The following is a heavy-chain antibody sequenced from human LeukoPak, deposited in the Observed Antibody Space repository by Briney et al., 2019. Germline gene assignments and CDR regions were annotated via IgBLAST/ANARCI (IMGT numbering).Heavy chain of an antibody. Sequence: GGSLRLSCAASGFTFSSYWVQWVRHAPGEGLGWVSGINTDGSTTTYADSVKGRFSISRDNAKNTLYLQMNSLRAEDTAVYYCASLRGKIASFDYWGQGTLVTVSS. V-gene: IGHV3-74*03. CDR2: INTDGSTT. CDR3: ASLRGKIASFDY. CDR1: GFTFSSYW. D-gene: IGHD2-21*01. J-gene: IGHJ4*02.